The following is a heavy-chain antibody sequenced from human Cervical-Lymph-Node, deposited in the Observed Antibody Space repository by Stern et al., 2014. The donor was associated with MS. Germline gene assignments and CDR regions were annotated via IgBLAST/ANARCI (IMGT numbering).Heavy chain of an antibody. CDR1: GGTFSSYA. CDR3: ARDRMSIAAAGTNWFDP. J-gene: IGHJ5*02. Sequence: QAQLVQSGAEVKKPGSSVKVSCKASGGTFSSYAISWVRQAPGEGLEWMGGIIPIFRTPNYAQKFQGRVTITADESTRTAYMELSSLRSEDTAVYYCARDRMSIAAAGTNWFDPWGQGTLVTVSS. V-gene: IGHV1-69*01. CDR2: IIPIFRTP. D-gene: IGHD6-13*01.